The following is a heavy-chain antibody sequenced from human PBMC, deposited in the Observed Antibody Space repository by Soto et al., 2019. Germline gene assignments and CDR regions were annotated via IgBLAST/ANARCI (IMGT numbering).Heavy chain of an antibody. CDR1: GFSFAGYA. D-gene: IGHD3-9*01. Sequence: PGGSLRLSCAASGFSFAGYAVVWVRQAPGKGLEWVSTVSGGGGSTYYADSVKGRFTISRDNSGNTVYLQMNSLNAGDTALYYCAKTESFNGYYNAFDSWGQGTRVTVS. V-gene: IGHV3-23*01. J-gene: IGHJ4*02. CDR2: VSGGGGST. CDR3: AKTESFNGYYNAFDS.